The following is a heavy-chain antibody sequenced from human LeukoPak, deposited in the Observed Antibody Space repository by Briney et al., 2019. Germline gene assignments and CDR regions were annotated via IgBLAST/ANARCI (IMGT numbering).Heavy chain of an antibody. CDR3: AKRSHMLGATNPNYYFDH. D-gene: IGHD1-26*01. CDR2: ISITVGGT. V-gene: IGHV3-23*01. J-gene: IGHJ4*02. CDR1: GXTFSGYG. Sequence: PGGSLRLSCAASGXTFSGYGMHWVRQAPGKGLEWVSAISITVGGTYYADSVKGRFTISRDNSKNTLYLQMNSLSAEDTAVYYCAKRSHMLGATNPNYYFDHWGQGTLVTVSS.